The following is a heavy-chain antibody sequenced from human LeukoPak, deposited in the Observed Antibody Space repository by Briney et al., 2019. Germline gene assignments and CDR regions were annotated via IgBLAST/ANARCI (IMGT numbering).Heavy chain of an antibody. D-gene: IGHD3-3*01. Sequence: PGGSLRLSCAASGFSFSDYYMSWIRQAPGKGLEWVSYISSSGSTMYYADSVKGRFTISRDNAKNSLYLQMNSLRAEDTAVYYCARATGDDFWPFDYWGQGTLVTVSS. CDR1: GFSFSDYY. CDR3: ARATGDDFWPFDY. CDR2: ISSSGSTM. V-gene: IGHV3-11*04. J-gene: IGHJ4*02.